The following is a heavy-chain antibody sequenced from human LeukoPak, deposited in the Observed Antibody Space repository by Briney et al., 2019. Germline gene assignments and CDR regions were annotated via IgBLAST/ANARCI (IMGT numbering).Heavy chain of an antibody. CDR2: INPNSGGT. D-gene: IGHD3-22*01. J-gene: IGHJ4*02. V-gene: IGHV1-2*02. CDR1: GYTFTSYG. Sequence: ASVKVSCKASGYTFTSYGISWVRQAPGQGLEWMGWINPNSGGTNYAQKFQGRVTMTRDTSISTAYMELSRLRSDDTAVYYCARDLRLGRTMIVVGALYYWGQGTLVTVSS. CDR3: ARDLRLGRTMIVVGALYY.